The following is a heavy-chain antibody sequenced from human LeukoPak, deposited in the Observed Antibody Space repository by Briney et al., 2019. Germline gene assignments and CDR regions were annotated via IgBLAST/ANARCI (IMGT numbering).Heavy chain of an antibody. V-gene: IGHV1-2*02. CDR2: INPNSGGT. D-gene: IGHD6-19*01. CDR3: AREKSIAVAGTGGDYFDY. Sequence: GASVKVSCKASGYIFTAYYMHWVRQAPGQGLEWMGWINPNSGGTNYAQKFQGRVTMTRDTSISTAYMELSRLRSDDTAVYYCAREKSIAVAGTGGDYFDYWGQGTLVTVSS. J-gene: IGHJ4*02. CDR1: GYIFTAYY.